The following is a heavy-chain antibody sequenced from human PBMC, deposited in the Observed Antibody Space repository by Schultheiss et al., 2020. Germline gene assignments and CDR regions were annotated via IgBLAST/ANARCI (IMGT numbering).Heavy chain of an antibody. J-gene: IGHJ2*01. CDR2: IYYSGST. CDR1: GGSISSGGYY. D-gene: IGHD5-18*01. V-gene: IGHV4-31*03. CDR3: ARDNYVDTAMGNWYFDL. Sequence: SETLSLTCTVSGGSISSGGYYWSWIRQHPGKGLEWIGYIYYSGSTNYNPSLKSRVTISVDTSKNQFSLKLSSVTAADTAVYYCARDNYVDTAMGNWYFDLWGRGTLVTVSS.